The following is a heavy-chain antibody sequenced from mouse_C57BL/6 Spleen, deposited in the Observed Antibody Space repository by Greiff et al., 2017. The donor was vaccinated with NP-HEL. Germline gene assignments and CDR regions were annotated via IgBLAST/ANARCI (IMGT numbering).Heavy chain of an antibody. CDR2: IDPSDSYT. CDR1: GYTFTSYW. CDR3: ARKDYDYDGGWMDY. D-gene: IGHD2-4*01. J-gene: IGHJ4*01. Sequence: VQLQQPGAELVRPGTSVKLSCKASGYTFTSYWMHWVKQRPGQGLEWIGVIDPSDSYTNYNQKFKGKATLTVDTSSSTAYMQLSSLTSEDSAVYYCARKDYDYDGGWMDYWGQGTSVTVSS. V-gene: IGHV1-59*01.